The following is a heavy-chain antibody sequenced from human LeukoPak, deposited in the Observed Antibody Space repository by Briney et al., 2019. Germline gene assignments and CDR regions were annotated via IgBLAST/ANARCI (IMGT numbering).Heavy chain of an antibody. CDR2: ISSSSSTI. J-gene: IGHJ6*03. V-gene: IGHV3-48*01. CDR3: ARILSPWGSGSYYNVGYYYYYMDV. CDR1: GFTFSSYS. Sequence: GGSLRLSCAASGFTFSSYSMNWVRQAPGKGLEWVSYISSSSSTIYYADSVKGRFTISRDNAKNSLYLQMNSLRAEDTAVYYCARILSPWGSGSYYNVGYYYYYMDVWGKGTTVTISS. D-gene: IGHD3-10*01.